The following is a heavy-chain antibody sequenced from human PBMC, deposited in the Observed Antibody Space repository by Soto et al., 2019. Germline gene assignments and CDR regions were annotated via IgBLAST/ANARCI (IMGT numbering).Heavy chain of an antibody. V-gene: IGHV3-23*01. J-gene: IGHJ6*02. CDR2: ISGSGGST. CDR1: GFTFSSYA. Sequence: GGSLRLSCAASGFTFSSYAMSWVRQAPGKGLEWVSVISGSGGSTYYADSVKGRFTISRDNSKNTLYLQMNSLRAEDTAVYYCAKDSQYYYYYGMDVWGQGTTVTVSS. CDR3: AKDSQYYYYYGMDV.